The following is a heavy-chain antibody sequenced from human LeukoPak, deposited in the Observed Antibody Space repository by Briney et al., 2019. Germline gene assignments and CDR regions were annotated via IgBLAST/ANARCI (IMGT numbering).Heavy chain of an antibody. J-gene: IGHJ4*02. CDR3: ARGIYYFDY. CDR2: IYYSGST. CDR1: GGSISSYY. Sequence: SETLSLTCTVSGGSISSYYWSWIRQPPGKGLEWIGYIYYSGSTNYNPSLKSRVTISVDTSKNQFSLKLSSVTAADTAVYYCARGIYYFDYWGQGTLVTVSS. V-gene: IGHV4-59*01. D-gene: IGHD5-12*01.